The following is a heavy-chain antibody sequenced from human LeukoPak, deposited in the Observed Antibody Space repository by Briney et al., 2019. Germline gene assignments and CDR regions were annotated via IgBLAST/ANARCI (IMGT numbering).Heavy chain of an antibody. Sequence: KPGGSLRLSCAASGFTFSSYSMNWVRQAPGKGLEWVSSISSSSSYIYYADSVKGRFTISRDNAKNSLYLQMNSLRAEDTAVYYCARDPPYLLGLRKNAFDIWGQGTMVTVSS. J-gene: IGHJ3*02. CDR3: ARDPPYLLGLRKNAFDI. V-gene: IGHV3-21*01. CDR1: GFTFSSYS. D-gene: IGHD4-17*01. CDR2: ISSSSSYI.